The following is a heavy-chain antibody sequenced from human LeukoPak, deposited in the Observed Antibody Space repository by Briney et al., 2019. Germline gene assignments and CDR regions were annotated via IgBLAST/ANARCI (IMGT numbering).Heavy chain of an antibody. CDR3: ARGPPAGDCSSTSCYLFTGRIAAAGRFDY. D-gene: IGHD2-2*01. Sequence: SETLCLTCAVYGVSFIGYCLSWIRQPPGKGLEWVGEINHSGSTNYNAALKSGGTISVDTYKNKFSLKLSSVPAADTAVYYCARGPPAGDCSSTSCYLFTGRIAAAGRFDYWGQGTLVTVSS. J-gene: IGHJ4*02. CDR2: INHSGST. V-gene: IGHV4-34*01. CDR1: GVSFIGYC.